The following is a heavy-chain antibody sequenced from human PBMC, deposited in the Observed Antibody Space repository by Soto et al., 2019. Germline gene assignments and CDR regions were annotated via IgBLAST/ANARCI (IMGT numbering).Heavy chain of an antibody. D-gene: IGHD3-16*01. CDR3: ATFDQGDY. CDR2: IWYDGTNK. V-gene: IGHV3-33*01. CDR1: GFTFSSSG. J-gene: IGHJ4*02. Sequence: QVQLVESGGGVVQPGRSLRLSCAASGFTFSSSGMHWVRQAPGKGLERVAVIWYDGTNKYYADSVKGRFTITRDNSKNTLYLQMNSLRAEDTAVYYCATFDQGDYWGQGTLVTVSS.